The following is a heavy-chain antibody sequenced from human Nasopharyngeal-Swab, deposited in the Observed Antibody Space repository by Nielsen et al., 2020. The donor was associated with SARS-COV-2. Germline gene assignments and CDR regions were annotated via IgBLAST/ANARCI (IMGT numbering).Heavy chain of an antibody. CDR2: ISYDGSNK. CDR1: AFTFSRYT. CDR3: ASTPLDSSGYYYAFHY. D-gene: IGHD3-22*01. V-gene: IGHV3-30-3*01. J-gene: IGHJ4*02. Sequence: GGSLRLSCAASAFTFSRYTMHWVRQAPGKGLEWVAVISYDGSNKYYADSVKGRFTISRDISKNTLYLQMNSLRAEDTAVFYCASTPLDSSGYYYAFHYWGRGTLVTVSS.